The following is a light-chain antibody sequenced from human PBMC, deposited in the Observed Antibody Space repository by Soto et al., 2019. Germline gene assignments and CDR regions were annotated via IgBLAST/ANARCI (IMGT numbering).Light chain of an antibody. Sequence: DIQMTQSPSSVSASVGDRVTITCRASQGISSWVAWYQQKPGKAPNLLIYAASSLQSGVPSRFSGSGSGTEFTLTISSLQPEDFATYYCQQADTFHLTFGGGTKVEIK. J-gene: IGKJ4*01. CDR3: QQADTFHLT. V-gene: IGKV1-12*01. CDR2: AAS. CDR1: QGISSW.